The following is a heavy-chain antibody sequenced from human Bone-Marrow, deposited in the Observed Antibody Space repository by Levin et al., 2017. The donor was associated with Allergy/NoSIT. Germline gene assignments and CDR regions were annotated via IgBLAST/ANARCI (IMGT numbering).Heavy chain of an antibody. CDR1: GYTFTSYA. J-gene: IGHJ5*01. CDR2: INPYLGTT. Sequence: GESLKISCKASGYTFTSYAISWVRQAPGQGLEWMGWINPYLGTTKYAQNFQDRVTMTTDTSTGTAYMALRSLGSDDTAVYYCARRNAPDCCSATSCSDNWFDSWGQGTLVTVSS. V-gene: IGHV1-18*01. CDR3: ARRNAPDCCSATSCSDNWFDS. D-gene: IGHD2-2*01.